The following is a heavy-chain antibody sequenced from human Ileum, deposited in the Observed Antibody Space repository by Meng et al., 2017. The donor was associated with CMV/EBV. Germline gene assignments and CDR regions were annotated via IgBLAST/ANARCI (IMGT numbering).Heavy chain of an antibody. D-gene: IGHD3-22*01. CDR3: ARCWNYYDSSGYYSYYYYYGMDV. V-gene: IGHV3-48*03. J-gene: IGHJ6*02. Sequence: GGSLRLSCVASGFTLRSYAMRWVRQAPGKGLEWVSYISSSGSTIYYADSVKGRFTISRDNAKNSLYLQMNSLRAEDTAVYYCARCWNYYDSSGYYSYYYYYGMDVWGQGTTV. CDR1: GFTLRSYA. CDR2: ISSSGSTI.